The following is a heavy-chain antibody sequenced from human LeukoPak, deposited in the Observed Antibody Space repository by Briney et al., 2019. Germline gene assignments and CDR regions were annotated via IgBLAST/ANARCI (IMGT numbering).Heavy chain of an antibody. V-gene: IGHV3-30*02. Sequence: GGSLRLSCAASGFAFSTYGMHWVRQAPGKGLEWVAFIRYDGSNKEYVDSVKGRFTISRDNAKKSLFLQMNSLRAEDTAVYYCARLHCDGGTCYSGFDYWGQGTLVTVSS. CDR3: ARLHCDGGTCYSGFDY. D-gene: IGHD2-15*01. CDR2: IRYDGSNK. CDR1: GFAFSTYG. J-gene: IGHJ4*02.